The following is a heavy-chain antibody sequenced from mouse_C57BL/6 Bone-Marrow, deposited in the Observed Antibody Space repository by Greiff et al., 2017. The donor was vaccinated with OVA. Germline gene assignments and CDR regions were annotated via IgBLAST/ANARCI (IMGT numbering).Heavy chain of an antibody. J-gene: IGHJ3*01. Sequence: VQLQQSGAELVRPGTSVKLSCKASGYTFTSYWMHWVKQRPGQGLEWIGVIDPSDSYTNYNQKFKGQATLTVDTSSSTAYMQLSSLTSEDSAVYYCARRDFYYYGSEAWFAYWGQGTLVTVSA. CDR2: IDPSDSYT. V-gene: IGHV1-59*01. CDR1: GYTFTSYW. D-gene: IGHD1-1*01. CDR3: ARRDFYYYGSEAWFAY.